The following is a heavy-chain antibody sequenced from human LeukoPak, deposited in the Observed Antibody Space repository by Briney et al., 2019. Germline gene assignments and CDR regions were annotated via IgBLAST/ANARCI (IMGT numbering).Heavy chain of an antibody. J-gene: IGHJ4*02. V-gene: IGHV4-39*01. CDR1: GASTRSNNYY. CDR2: IYYLGTT. CDR3: ARVASSSAGGVDY. D-gene: IGHD6-6*01. Sequence: SETLSLTCTVSGASTRSNNYYWAWIRQPPGKGLEWIGSIYYLGTTYDNPSLKSRVTISIDTSKNQFSLKLRSVTASDTAVYYCARVASSSAGGVDYWGQGTLVAASS.